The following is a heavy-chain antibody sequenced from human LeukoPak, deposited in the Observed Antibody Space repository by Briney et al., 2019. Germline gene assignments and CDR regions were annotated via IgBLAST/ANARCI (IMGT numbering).Heavy chain of an antibody. V-gene: IGHV4-39*01. CDR3: ARRSSRQYYFDY. Sequence: SETLSLTCTVSGGSISSSSFYWDWVRRPPGRGLEWIGSIYYSGGTYYNPSLKSRVTISVDTSKNQFSLKLSSVTAADTAVYYCARRSSRQYYFDYWGQGTLVPVSS. J-gene: IGHJ4*02. CDR2: IYYSGGT. D-gene: IGHD4-11*01. CDR1: GGSISSSSFY.